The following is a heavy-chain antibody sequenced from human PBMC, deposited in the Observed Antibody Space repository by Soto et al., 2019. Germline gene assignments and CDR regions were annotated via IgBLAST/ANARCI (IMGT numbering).Heavy chain of an antibody. J-gene: IGHJ5*02. V-gene: IGHV1-2*04. CDR3: ARDGYRGSSANQLYNWFDP. D-gene: IGHD1-26*01. Sequence: SVKVACKSPGYTLTSYYMHWVRQAPGQGLEWMGWINPNSGGTNYAQKFQGWVTMTRDTSISTAYMELSRLSSEDTAVYYCARDGYRGSSANQLYNWFDPWGQGTLVTVSS. CDR2: INPNSGGT. CDR1: GYTLTSYY.